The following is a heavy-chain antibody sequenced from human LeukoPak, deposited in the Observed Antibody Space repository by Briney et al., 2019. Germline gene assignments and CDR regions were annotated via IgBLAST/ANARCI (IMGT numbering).Heavy chain of an antibody. Sequence: GGSLRLSCAASGFTFSSYAMSWVRQAPGKGLEWVSTISNSDDNTYYADSVKGRFTISRDNSKSTLYLQMVSLTAEDTAIYYCAKATGNLGNWGQGTLVTVSS. CDR3: AKATGNLGN. CDR1: GFTFSSYA. CDR2: ISNSDDNT. V-gene: IGHV3-23*01. J-gene: IGHJ4*02. D-gene: IGHD1-1*01.